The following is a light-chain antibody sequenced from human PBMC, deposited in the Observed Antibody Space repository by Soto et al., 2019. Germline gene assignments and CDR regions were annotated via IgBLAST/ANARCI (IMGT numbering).Light chain of an antibody. Sequence: IVLTQSPATLSLSPGERATLSCRANQSVSNNLAWYQQKPGQAPRLLIYGASTRATGIPARFSGSGSGTEFTLTISSLQSEDFAVYYCQQHNNWPPLTFGQGTKVEI. CDR1: QSVSNN. J-gene: IGKJ1*01. CDR3: QQHNNWPPLT. V-gene: IGKV3-15*01. CDR2: GAS.